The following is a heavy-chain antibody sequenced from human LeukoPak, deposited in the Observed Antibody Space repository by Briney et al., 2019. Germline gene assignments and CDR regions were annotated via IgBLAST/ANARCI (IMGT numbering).Heavy chain of an antibody. CDR3: TTLDYQLLLFDY. CDR2: IKSKTDGGTT. D-gene: IGHD2-2*01. V-gene: IGHV3-15*01. Sequence: GGSLRLSCAASGFTFSSYAMSWVRQAPGKGLEWVGRIKSKTDGGTTDYAAPVKGRFTISRDDSKNTLYLQMNSLKTEDTAVYYCTTLDYQLLLFDYWGQGTLVTVSS. J-gene: IGHJ4*02. CDR1: GFTFSSYA.